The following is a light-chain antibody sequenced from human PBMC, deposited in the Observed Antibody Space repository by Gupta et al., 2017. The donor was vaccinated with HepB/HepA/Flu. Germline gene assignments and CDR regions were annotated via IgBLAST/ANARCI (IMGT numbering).Light chain of an antibody. CDR3: QQLNSYPIT. J-gene: IGKJ5*01. Sequence: DIQLTQSPSFLSTSVGDRFTITCRASQGVGGHLAWYQQRPGKAPNLLIYEISILQSGVPSRFSGSGSGTEFTLTISSLQPEDFATYYCQQLNSYPITFGQGTRLDIK. V-gene: IGKV1-9*01. CDR2: EIS. CDR1: QGVGGH.